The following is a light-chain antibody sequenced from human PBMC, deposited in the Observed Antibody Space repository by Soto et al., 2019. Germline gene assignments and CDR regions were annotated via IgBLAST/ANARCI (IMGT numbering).Light chain of an antibody. CDR1: QSVSSY. V-gene: IGKV3-11*01. Sequence: EIVLTHSPATLSLSPGERATLSCRASQSVSSYLAWYQQKPGQAPRLLIYDASNRATGIPARFSGSGSETDFTLTISNLEPEDVAVYYCQQRSNWPPFLTFGGGTKVEIK. CDR3: QQRSNWPPFLT. J-gene: IGKJ4*01. CDR2: DAS.